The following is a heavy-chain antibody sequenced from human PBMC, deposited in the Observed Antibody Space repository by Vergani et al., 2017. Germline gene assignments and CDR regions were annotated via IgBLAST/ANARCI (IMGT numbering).Heavy chain of an antibody. J-gene: IGHJ5*02. CDR3: ARSLVGYCSSTSCYGGNWFDP. V-gene: IGHV4-4*02. Sequence: QVQLQESGPGLVKPSGTLSLTCAVSGGSISSSNWWSWVRQPPGKGLEWIGEIYHSGSTNYNPSLKSRVPISVDKSKNQFSLKLSSVTAADTAVYYCARSLVGYCSSTSCYGGNWFDPWGQGTLVTVSS. CDR2: IYHSGST. CDR1: GGSISSSNW. D-gene: IGHD2-2*01.